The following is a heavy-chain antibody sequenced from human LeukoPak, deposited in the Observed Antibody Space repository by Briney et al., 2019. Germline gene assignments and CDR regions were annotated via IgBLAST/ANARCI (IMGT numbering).Heavy chain of an antibody. CDR2: ISSGRSAI. V-gene: IGHV3-21*01. Sequence: GGSLSLSCDASRFTFTTYSMPWVRQAPGEGLEWLSIISSGRSAIFSADALKGRSTISRDDAKNLLYLDMNSLRAEDTAVYYCARGHTAVTRHFDFWGQGTLVTVSS. CDR1: RFTFTTYS. D-gene: IGHD4-17*01. CDR3: ARGHTAVTRHFDF. J-gene: IGHJ4*02.